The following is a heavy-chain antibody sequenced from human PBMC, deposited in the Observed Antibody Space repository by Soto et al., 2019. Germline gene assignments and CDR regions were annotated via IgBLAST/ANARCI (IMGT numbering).Heavy chain of an antibody. D-gene: IGHD6-13*01. V-gene: IGHV4-4*02. Sequence: QVQLRESGPGLVKPSGTLFLTCAVSSGSVNRSNWWSWVRQPPGKGLEWIGEIYHGGSANYNPSLRSRVTMSVDKSKNQVFLQLSSVTAADTAVYYCARDPAAAATFDYWGQGTLVTVSS. J-gene: IGHJ4*02. CDR1: SGSVNRSNW. CDR2: IYHGGSA. CDR3: ARDPAAAATFDY.